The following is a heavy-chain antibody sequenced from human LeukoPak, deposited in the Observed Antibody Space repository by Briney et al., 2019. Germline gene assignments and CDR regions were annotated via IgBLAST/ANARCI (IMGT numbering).Heavy chain of an antibody. Sequence: QAGGSLRLSCAASGFTFNNYGMHWVRQAPGKGLEWVAFIRFDGSNKYYADSVKGRFTISRDNSKNTLYLQMNSLRAEDTAVYYCAKDSGVGMATTFSILDIWGQGTMVTVSS. J-gene: IGHJ3*02. D-gene: IGHD5-24*01. CDR3: AKDSGVGMATTFSILDI. CDR2: IRFDGSNK. CDR1: GFTFNNYG. V-gene: IGHV3-30*02.